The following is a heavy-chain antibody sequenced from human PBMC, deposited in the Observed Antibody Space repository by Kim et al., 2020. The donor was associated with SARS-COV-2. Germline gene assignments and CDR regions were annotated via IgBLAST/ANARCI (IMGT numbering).Heavy chain of an antibody. CDR3: ATGVRGLIRFFDY. Sequence: SCTGRITITRDNSKDTLYLQMNSLRAADTAVCYCATGVRGLIRFFDYWGQGTLLTVSS. D-gene: IGHD3-10*01. V-gene: IGHV3-23*01. J-gene: IGHJ4*02.